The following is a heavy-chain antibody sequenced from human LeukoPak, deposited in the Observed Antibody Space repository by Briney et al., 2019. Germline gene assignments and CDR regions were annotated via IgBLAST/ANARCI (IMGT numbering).Heavy chain of an antibody. CDR2: IYYSGST. D-gene: IGHD3-10*01. CDR1: GGSISSSSYY. CDR3: ARHVLSYGSGSYNFDY. Sequence: PSETLSLTCTVSGGSISSSSYYWGWIRQPPGKGLEWIGSIYYSGSTYYNPSLKSRVTISVDTSKNQFSLKLSSVTAADTAVYYCARHVLSYGSGSYNFDYWGQGTLVTVSS. J-gene: IGHJ4*02. V-gene: IGHV4-39*01.